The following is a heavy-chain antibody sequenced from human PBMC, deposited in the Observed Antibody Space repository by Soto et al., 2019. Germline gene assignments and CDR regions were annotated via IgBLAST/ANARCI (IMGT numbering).Heavy chain of an antibody. D-gene: IGHD3-9*01. Sequence: GGSLRLSCAASGFTFSSYWMHWVRQAPGKGLVWVSRINSDGSSTSYADSVKGRFTISRDNAKNTLYLQMNSLRAEDTAVYYCARDLSYYDITGGMDVWGQGTTVTVSS. CDR2: INSDGSST. CDR3: ARDLSYYDITGGMDV. CDR1: GFTFSSYW. J-gene: IGHJ6*02. V-gene: IGHV3-74*01.